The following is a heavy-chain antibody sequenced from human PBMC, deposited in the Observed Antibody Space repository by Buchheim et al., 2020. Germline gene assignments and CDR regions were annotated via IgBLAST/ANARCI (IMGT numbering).Heavy chain of an antibody. J-gene: IGHJ5*02. Sequence: QVQLQESGPGLVKPSQTLSLTCTVSGGSISSGGYYWSWIRQHPGKGLEWIGYIYYSGSTYYNPSLKSRVTISVDTSKNQFSLKLSSVTAADTAVYYCARENHVGIPGITGTTAPGWFDPWGQGTL. CDR1: GGSISSGGYY. CDR3: ARENHVGIPGITGTTAPGWFDP. CDR2: IYYSGST. D-gene: IGHD1-7*01. V-gene: IGHV4-31*03.